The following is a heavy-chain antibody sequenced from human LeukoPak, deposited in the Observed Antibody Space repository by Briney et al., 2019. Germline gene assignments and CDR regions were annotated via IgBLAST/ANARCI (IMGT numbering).Heavy chain of an antibody. J-gene: IGHJ4*02. CDR2: ISSSGSTI. CDR1: GFTFSSYE. V-gene: IGHV3-48*03. D-gene: IGHD3-10*01. Sequence: GGSLRLSCAASGFTFSSYEMNWVRRAPGKGLEWVSYISSSGSTIYYADSVKGRFTISRGNAKNSLYLQMNSLRAEDTAVYYCARASINGDYWGQGTLVTVSS. CDR3: ARASINGDY.